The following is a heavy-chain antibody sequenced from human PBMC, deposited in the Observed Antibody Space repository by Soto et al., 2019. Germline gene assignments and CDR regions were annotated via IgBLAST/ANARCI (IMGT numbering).Heavy chain of an antibody. D-gene: IGHD3-3*01. J-gene: IGHJ5*02. CDR1: GFTFSSYG. CDR2: ISGSGGST. CDR3: AKDGVRLPGNFNWFDP. V-gene: IGHV3-23*01. Sequence: GGSLRLSCAASGFTFSSYGMHWVRQAPGKGLEWVSAISGSGGSTYYADSVKGRFTISRDNSKNTLYLQMNSLRAEDTAVYYCAKDGVRLPGNFNWFDPWGQGTLVTVSS.